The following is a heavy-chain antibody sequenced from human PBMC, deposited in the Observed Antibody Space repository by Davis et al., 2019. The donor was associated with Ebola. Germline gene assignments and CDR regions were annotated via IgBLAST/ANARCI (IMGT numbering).Heavy chain of an antibody. J-gene: IGHJ5*02. Sequence: GESLKISCAASGFTFSSYEMNWVRQAPGKGLEWVSYISSSGSTIYYADSVKGRFTISRDNAKNSLYLQMNSLRAEDTAVYYCATRIEEVGARKYSSGWYNWFDPWGQGTLVTVSS. CDR2: ISSSGSTI. V-gene: IGHV3-48*03. D-gene: IGHD6-19*01. CDR1: GFTFSSYE. CDR3: ATRIEEVGARKYSSGWYNWFDP.